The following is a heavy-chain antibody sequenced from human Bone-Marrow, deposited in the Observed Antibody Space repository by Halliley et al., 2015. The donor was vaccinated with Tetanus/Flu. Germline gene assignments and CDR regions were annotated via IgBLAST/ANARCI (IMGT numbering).Heavy chain of an antibody. V-gene: IGHV4-38-2*01. CDR2: VFHTGTP. J-gene: IGHJ2*01. Sequence: LEWVGSVFHTGTPFYNPSLKSRVKISGATSKNVFSLFLPFVTAADTAVYFCARYSGSYWYFDLWGRGTLVTVSA. CDR3: ARYSGSYWYFDL. D-gene: IGHD1-26*01.